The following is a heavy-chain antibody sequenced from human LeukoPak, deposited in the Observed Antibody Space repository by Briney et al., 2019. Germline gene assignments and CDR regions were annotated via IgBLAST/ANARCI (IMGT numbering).Heavy chain of an antibody. J-gene: IGHJ5*02. CDR1: GFTVSSNY. Sequence: GGSLRLSCAASGFTVSSNYMSWVRQAPGKGLEWVSVIYSGGSTYYAESVKGRFTISRDNSKNTLYLQMNSLRAEDTAVYYCARAGSTSWVVAATPGWFDPWGQGTLVTVSS. V-gene: IGHV3-53*01. D-gene: IGHD2-15*01. CDR2: IYSGGST. CDR3: ARAGSTSWVVAATPGWFDP.